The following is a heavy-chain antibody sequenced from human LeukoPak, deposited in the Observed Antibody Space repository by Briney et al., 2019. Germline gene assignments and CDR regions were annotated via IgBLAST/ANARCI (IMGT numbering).Heavy chain of an antibody. V-gene: IGHV4-34*01. CDR1: GGSFSGYY. CDR3: ARSELKLGYCSSTSCPAVAFDI. CDR2: INHSGST. Sequence: SETLSLTCAVYGGSFSGYYWSWIRQPPGKGLEWIGEINHSGSTYYNPSLKSRVTISVDTSKNQFSLKLSSVTAADTAVYYCARSELKLGYCSSTSCPAVAFDIWGQGTMVTVSS. D-gene: IGHD2-2*01. J-gene: IGHJ3*02.